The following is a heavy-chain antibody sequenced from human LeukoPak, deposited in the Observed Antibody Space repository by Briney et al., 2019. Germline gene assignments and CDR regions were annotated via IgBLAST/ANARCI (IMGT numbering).Heavy chain of an antibody. D-gene: IGHD5-18*01. V-gene: IGHV4-59*01. J-gene: IGHJ4*02. CDR1: GGSISNYY. CDR3: ARGDVDTSMALF. Sequence: SETLSLTCTVSGGSISNYYWSWIRQPPGKRLEWIGYIYYSGSTNYNPSLKSRVTISVDTSKNQFSLKLSSVTAADTAVYYCARGDVDTSMALFWGQGTLVTVSS. CDR2: IYYSGST.